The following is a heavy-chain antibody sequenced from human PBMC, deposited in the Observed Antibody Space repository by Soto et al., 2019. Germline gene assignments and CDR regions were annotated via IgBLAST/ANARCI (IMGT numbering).Heavy chain of an antibody. Sequence: VGSLRLSCAASGFTFSRHAIHWVRLTPGRGLEWVLAISRDGSYIYYTDSVKGRFTVSRDNSKNTVFVQMNRLIPDDTALYFCARTRNGGVADSFDSWGQGTRVTVSS. J-gene: IGHJ5*01. V-gene: IGHV3-30*04. CDR1: GFTFSRHA. CDR2: ISRDGSYI. CDR3: ARTRNGGVADSFDS. D-gene: IGHD3-3*01.